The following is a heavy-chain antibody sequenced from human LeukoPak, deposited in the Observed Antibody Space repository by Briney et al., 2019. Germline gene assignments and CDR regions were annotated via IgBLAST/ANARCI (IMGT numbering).Heavy chain of an antibody. J-gene: IGHJ4*02. CDR1: GGSISSYY. Sequence: SETLSLTCTVSGGSISSYYWNRIRQPPGKGLEWIGYIYNSGSTNNNPSLKSRVTISVDTSKKQFSLKLSSVTAADTAVYYCARETPYGSGSYPFGYWGQGILVTVSS. CDR2: IYNSGST. D-gene: IGHD3-10*01. V-gene: IGHV4-59*01. CDR3: ARETPYGSGSYPFGY.